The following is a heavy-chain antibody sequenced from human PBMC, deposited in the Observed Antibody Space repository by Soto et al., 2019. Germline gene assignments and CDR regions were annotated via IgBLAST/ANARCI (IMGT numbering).Heavy chain of an antibody. CDR3: ARGDDYVWGSYREKGYFDY. J-gene: IGHJ4*02. V-gene: IGHV1-18*01. CDR2: ISAYNGNT. D-gene: IGHD3-16*02. Sequence: ASVKVSCKASGYTFTSNGISWVRQAPGQGLEWMGWISAYNGNTNYAQKLQGRVTMTTDTSTSTAYMELRSLRSDDTAVYYCARGDDYVWGSYREKGYFDYWGQGTLVTVSS. CDR1: GYTFTSNG.